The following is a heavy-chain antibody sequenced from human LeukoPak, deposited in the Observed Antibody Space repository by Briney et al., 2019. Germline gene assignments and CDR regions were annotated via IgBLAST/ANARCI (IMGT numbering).Heavy chain of an antibody. CDR2: IYTSGIT. J-gene: IGHJ4*02. D-gene: IGHD6-19*01. V-gene: IGHV4-4*07. Sequence: PSETLSLTCTVSGGSISSYYWSWIRQPAGKGLEWIGRIYTSGITNYNPSLKSRVTISVDTSKNQFSLKLSSVTAADTAVYYCARHGAWWLGNYYFDYWGQGTLVTVSS. CDR3: ARHGAWWLGNYYFDY. CDR1: GGSISSYY.